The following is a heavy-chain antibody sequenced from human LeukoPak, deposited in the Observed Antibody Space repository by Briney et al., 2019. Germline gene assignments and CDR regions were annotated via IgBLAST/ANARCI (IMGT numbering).Heavy chain of an antibody. CDR3: ATLGISGYFRDY. V-gene: IGHV1-69*05. CDR2: IIPIFGTA. Sequence: SVKVSCKASGGTFSSYAISWVRQAPGQGLEWMGGIIPIFGTANYAQKFQGRVTMTRDTSISTAYMELRSDDTAVYYCATLGISGYFRDYWGQGTLVTVSS. D-gene: IGHD3-22*01. CDR1: GGTFSSYA. J-gene: IGHJ4*02.